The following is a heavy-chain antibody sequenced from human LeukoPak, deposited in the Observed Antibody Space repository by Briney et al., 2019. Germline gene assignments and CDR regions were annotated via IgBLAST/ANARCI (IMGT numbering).Heavy chain of an antibody. D-gene: IGHD6-19*01. CDR3: ASKQWLVSDFDY. Sequence: GGSLRLSCAASGFTFSSYWMNWLRQAPGEGLEWVAKIKQDGSEKYYVDSVKGRFTISRDNTKNSLYLQMNSLRAEDTAVYYCASKQWLVSDFDYWGQGTLVTVSS. CDR1: GFTFSSYW. CDR2: IKQDGSEK. V-gene: IGHV3-7*01. J-gene: IGHJ4*02.